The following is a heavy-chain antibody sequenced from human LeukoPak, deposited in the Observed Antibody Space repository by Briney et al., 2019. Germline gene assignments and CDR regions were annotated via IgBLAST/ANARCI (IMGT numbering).Heavy chain of an antibody. CDR3: ARDSSSSLGIDY. Sequence: PSETLSLTCAVSGGSISSGGYSWSWIRQPPGKGLEWIGYIYHSGSTYYNPSLKSRVTISVDRSKNQFSLKLSSVTAADTAVYYCARDSSSSLGIDYWGQGTLVTVSS. CDR2: IYHSGST. V-gene: IGHV4-30-2*01. D-gene: IGHD6-13*01. J-gene: IGHJ4*02. CDR1: GGSISSGGYS.